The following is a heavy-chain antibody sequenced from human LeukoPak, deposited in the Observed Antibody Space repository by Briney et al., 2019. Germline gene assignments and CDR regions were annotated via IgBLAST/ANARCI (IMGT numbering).Heavy chain of an antibody. V-gene: IGHV4-31*03. CDR1: GGSISSCGYY. CDR2: IYYSGST. CDR3: ARDHYYDSSGYSRGLDY. J-gene: IGHJ4*02. D-gene: IGHD3-22*01. Sequence: SQTLSLTCTVSGGSISSCGYYWSWIRQHPGKGLEWIGYIYYSGSTYYNPSLKSRVTISVDTSKNQFSLKLSSVTAADTAVYYCARDHYYDSSGYSRGLDYWGQGTLVTVSS.